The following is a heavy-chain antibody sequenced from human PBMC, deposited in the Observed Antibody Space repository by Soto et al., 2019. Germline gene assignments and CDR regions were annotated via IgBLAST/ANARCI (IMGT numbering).Heavy chain of an antibody. CDR1: GFSFDDYA. Sequence: GGSLRLSCTGSGFSFDDYAMHWVRQVPGKGLEWVAGINYNSDAMGYADSVKGRFTISRDNAKNSLYLQMNSLKHEDTALYYCETTLYQFLGDDLLDMWVRGTLLTVSS. CDR2: INYNSDAM. D-gene: IGHD1-1*01. J-gene: IGHJ2*01. CDR3: ETTLYQFLGDDLLDM. V-gene: IGHV3-9*01.